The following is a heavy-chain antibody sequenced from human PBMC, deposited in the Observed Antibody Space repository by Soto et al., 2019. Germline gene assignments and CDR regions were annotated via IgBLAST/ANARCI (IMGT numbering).Heavy chain of an antibody. D-gene: IGHD3-3*01. J-gene: IGHJ4*02. Sequence: EVQLVESGGGLVQPGGSLRLSCAASGFTFSSYSMKWVRQAPGKGLEWVSYISSSSSTIYYADSVKGRFTISRDNAKNSLYLQMNSLRAEDTAVYYCARDENVWSGYYSHFDYWGQGTLVTVSS. CDR3: ARDENVWSGYYSHFDY. CDR2: ISSSSSTI. V-gene: IGHV3-48*01. CDR1: GFTFSSYS.